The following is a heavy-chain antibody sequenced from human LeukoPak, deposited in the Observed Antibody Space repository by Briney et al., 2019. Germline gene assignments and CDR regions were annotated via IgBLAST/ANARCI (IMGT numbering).Heavy chain of an antibody. D-gene: IGHD6-6*01. CDR1: GYTFTSYY. CDR3: ARDVLIAALNVWVGGVDY. V-gene: IGHV1-46*01. Sequence: ASVKVSCKASGYTFTSYYMHWVRQAPGQGLEWVGIINPSGGSTSYAQKFQGRVTMTRDTSTSTVYMELSSLRSEDTAVYHCARDVLIAALNVWVGGVDYWGQGTLVTVSS. J-gene: IGHJ4*02. CDR2: INPSGGST.